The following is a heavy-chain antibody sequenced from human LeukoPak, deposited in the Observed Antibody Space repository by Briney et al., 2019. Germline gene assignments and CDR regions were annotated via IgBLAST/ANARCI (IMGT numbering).Heavy chain of an antibody. CDR2: IYYSGRT. D-gene: IGHD5-12*01. CDR1: GGSISSYY. CDR3: AAGYSGYDAVDY. J-gene: IGHJ4*02. Sequence: SETLSLTFTVYGGSISSYYWSSGRQPPGKGLGRIGYIYYSGRTNYNPSLKSRVPISVDTSKNQFSLKLSSVTAADTAVYYCAAGYSGYDAVDYWGQGTLVTVSS. V-gene: IGHV4-59*01.